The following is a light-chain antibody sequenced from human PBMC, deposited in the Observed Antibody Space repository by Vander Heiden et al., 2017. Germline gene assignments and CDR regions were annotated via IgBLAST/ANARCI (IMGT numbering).Light chain of an antibody. CDR3: QVWDSRTVI. V-gene: IGLV3-9*01. CDR1: DIGNKN. Sequence: SYELTQALSVSVAPGQTAKITCGGKDIGNKNVHWYQQKPGQAPVLVMYRDSSRPSGIPERFSGYNSDNTATLTISRVQAGDEADYYCQVWDSRTVIFGGGTKLTVL. CDR2: RDS. J-gene: IGLJ2*01.